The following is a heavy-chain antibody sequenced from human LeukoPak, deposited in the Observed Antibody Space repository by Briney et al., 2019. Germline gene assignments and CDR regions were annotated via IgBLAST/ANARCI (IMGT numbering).Heavy chain of an antibody. Sequence: PSETLSLTCTVSGGSISSGDYYWSWNRQPPGKGLEWIGYIYYSGSTYYNPSLKSRVTISVDTSKNQFSLKLSSVTAADTAVYYCARALPSYCGGDCSRRAFDYWGQGTLVTVSS. V-gene: IGHV4-30-4*01. CDR3: ARALPSYCGGDCSRRAFDY. D-gene: IGHD2-21*02. J-gene: IGHJ4*02. CDR1: GGSISSGDYY. CDR2: IYYSGST.